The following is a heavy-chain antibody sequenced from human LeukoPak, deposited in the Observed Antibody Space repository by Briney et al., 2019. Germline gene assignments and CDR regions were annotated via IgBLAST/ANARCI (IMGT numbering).Heavy chain of an antibody. V-gene: IGHV4-39*07. Sequence: SETLSLTCTVSGGSISSSSYYWGWLRQPPGKGLEWIGSIYYSGSTNYNPSLKSRVTIPVDTSKNQFSLKLSSVTAADTAVYYCATTRWLQLGWFDPWGQGTLVTVSS. D-gene: IGHD5-24*01. CDR2: IYYSGST. CDR3: ATTRWLQLGWFDP. J-gene: IGHJ5*02. CDR1: GGSISSSSYY.